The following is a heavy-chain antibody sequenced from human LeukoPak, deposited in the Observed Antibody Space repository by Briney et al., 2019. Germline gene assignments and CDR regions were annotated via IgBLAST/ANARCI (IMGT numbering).Heavy chain of an antibody. CDR2: ISGSGGST. D-gene: IGHD6-19*01. V-gene: IGHV3-23*01. Sequence: GGSLRLSCAASGFTFSDYYMSWVRQAPGKGLEWVSTISGSGGSTYYVDSVKGRFTISRDNSRNTLDIEMNSLRPEDTAVYYCAKTSQYSSGWFDYWGQGTLVTVSS. CDR1: GFTFSDYY. J-gene: IGHJ4*02. CDR3: AKTSQYSSGWFDY.